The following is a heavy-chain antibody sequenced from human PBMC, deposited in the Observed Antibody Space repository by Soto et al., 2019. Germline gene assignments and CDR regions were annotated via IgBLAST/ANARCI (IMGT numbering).Heavy chain of an antibody. J-gene: IGHJ4*02. CDR3: AKAREIGVVITTSFDY. Sequence: PGGSLRLSCVVSGFTVSSTNYMSWVRQAPGKGLEWVSVIYSGGTTFYADSVKGRFTISRDNSKNTLYLQMNSLRAEDTAVYYCAKAREIGVVITTSFDYWGQGTLVTVSS. D-gene: IGHD3-22*01. V-gene: IGHV3-53*01. CDR2: IYSGGTT. CDR1: GFTVSSTNY.